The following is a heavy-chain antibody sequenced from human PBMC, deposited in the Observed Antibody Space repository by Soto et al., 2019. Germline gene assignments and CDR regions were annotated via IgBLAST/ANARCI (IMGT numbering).Heavy chain of an antibody. CDR3: ARDWESIAAAPVDYFDY. V-gene: IGHV1-18*01. CDR1: GYTFTSYG. Sequence: ASVKVSCKASGYTFTSYGISWVRQAPGQGLEWMGWISAYNGNTNYAQKLQGRVTMTTDTSTSTAYMELRSLRSDDTAVYYCARDWESIAAAPVDYFDYWGQGTLVTVSS. CDR2: ISAYNGNT. D-gene: IGHD6-13*01. J-gene: IGHJ4*02.